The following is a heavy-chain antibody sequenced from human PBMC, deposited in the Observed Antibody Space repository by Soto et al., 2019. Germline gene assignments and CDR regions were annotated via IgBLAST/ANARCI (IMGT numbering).Heavy chain of an antibody. CDR3: SRVGVGAYPFDF. CDR2: INPDGRTT. D-gene: IGHD2-21*01. V-gene: IGHV3-74*01. J-gene: IGHJ4*02. Sequence: EVQLVESGGGLVQPGGSLRLSCAASGFAFSSYWMHWVRQAPGKGLVWVSRINPDGRTTSYADSVRDRFTISRDNAHDTLYLQMNGLRTEDTAVYYCSRVGVGAYPFDFWGQGTQVAVSS. CDR1: GFAFSSYW.